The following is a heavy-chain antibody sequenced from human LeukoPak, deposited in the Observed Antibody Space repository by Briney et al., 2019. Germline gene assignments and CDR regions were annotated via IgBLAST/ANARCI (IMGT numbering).Heavy chain of an antibody. V-gene: IGHV3-23*01. CDR3: VKVGRTTAD. J-gene: IGHJ4*02. Sequence: GGSLRLSCAASGFTFGSYAMNWVRQAPGKGLEWVSGITGGGSNTYYTDSVKGRFTISRDNSKNTLYLQVNSLRAEDTAVYYCVKVGRTTADWGQGTLVTVSS. D-gene: IGHD4-17*01. CDR2: ITGGGSNT. CDR1: GFTFGSYA.